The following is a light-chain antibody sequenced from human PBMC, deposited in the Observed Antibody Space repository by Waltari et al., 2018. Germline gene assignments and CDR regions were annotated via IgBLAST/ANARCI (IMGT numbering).Light chain of an antibody. CDR3: QQRNDWLLT. J-gene: IGKJ4*01. V-gene: IGKV3-11*01. Sequence: EIVLTQSPATLSLSPGERATLSCRASQSASKYVAWYQQRPGQSPRLLCYDASNRATGVPDRFDAVGSGTEFTLTISSLEPEDFAVYYCQQRNDWLLTFGGGTRVEIK. CDR1: QSASKY. CDR2: DAS.